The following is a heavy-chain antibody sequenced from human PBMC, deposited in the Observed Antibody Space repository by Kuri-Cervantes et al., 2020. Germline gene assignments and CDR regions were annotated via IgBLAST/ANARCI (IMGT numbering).Heavy chain of an antibody. CDR1: GFTFSSYW. D-gene: IGHD3-22*01. J-gene: IGHJ4*02. CDR3: ARDLPDYYDSSGYLDY. CDR2: IKQDGSEK. V-gene: IGHV3-7*01. Sequence: GGSLLSCAASGFTFSSYWMSWVRQAPGKGLEWVANIKQDGSEKYYVDSVKGRFTISRDNAKNSLYLQMNSLRAEDTAVYYCARDLPDYYDSSGYLDYWGQGTLVTVSS.